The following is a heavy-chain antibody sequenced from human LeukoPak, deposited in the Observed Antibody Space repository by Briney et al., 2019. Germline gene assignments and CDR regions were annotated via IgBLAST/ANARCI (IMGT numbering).Heavy chain of an antibody. V-gene: IGHV4-61*01. CDR2: IYYSGST. J-gene: IGHJ3*02. CDR1: GASVSSGSYY. D-gene: IGHD2-8*01. CDR3: ARDPVYDAFDI. Sequence: SETLSLTWTVSGASVSSGSYYWSWIRQPPGKGLEWIGYIYYSGSTNYNPSLKSRVTISVDTSKNQFSLKLSSVTAADTAVYYCARDPVYDAFDIWGQGTMVTVSS.